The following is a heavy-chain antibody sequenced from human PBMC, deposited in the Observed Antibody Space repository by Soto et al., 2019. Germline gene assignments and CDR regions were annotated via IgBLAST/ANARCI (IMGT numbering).Heavy chain of an antibody. CDR3: AKTIVPAGIDAFDV. Sequence: EVQLLESGGDLIQAGGSLRLSCAASGFTLSSYALTWVRQGPGKGLEWVSVISASGSDTFFRDSVKGRFTISRDTSKNTLYLQMNSLRVEDTAVYYCAKTIVPAGIDAFDVWGRGTIVTVSS. V-gene: IGHV3-23*01. D-gene: IGHD2-2*02. CDR1: GFTLSSYA. J-gene: IGHJ3*01. CDR2: ISASGSDT.